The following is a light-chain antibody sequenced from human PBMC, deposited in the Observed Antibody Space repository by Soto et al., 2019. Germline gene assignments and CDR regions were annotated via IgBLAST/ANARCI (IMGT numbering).Light chain of an antibody. CDR2: ESS. J-gene: IGKJ1*01. Sequence: DIAMTQSTSILSASVGARVTITCRASQSISSSLAWNKPKPGKAPKVLIYESSLLQSGVPSRFSGGGSGTDFTLTISSLHPEEFATDYCPQYSSHSTFGQGTKVDIK. V-gene: IGKV1-5*01. CDR3: PQYSSHST. CDR1: QSISSS.